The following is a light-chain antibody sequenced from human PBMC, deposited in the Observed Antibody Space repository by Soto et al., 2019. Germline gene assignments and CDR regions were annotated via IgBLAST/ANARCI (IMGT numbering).Light chain of an antibody. CDR2: KAS. Sequence: DIQMTQSPSTLSTSLGDRVTITCRASQSISIWLAWYQQKPGKAPKVLIYKASSLESGVPSRFSGSGSGTEFTLTISSLQPDDFATYYCQQYSSFPWTFGQGTKVEIK. CDR3: QQYSSFPWT. CDR1: QSISIW. J-gene: IGKJ1*01. V-gene: IGKV1-5*03.